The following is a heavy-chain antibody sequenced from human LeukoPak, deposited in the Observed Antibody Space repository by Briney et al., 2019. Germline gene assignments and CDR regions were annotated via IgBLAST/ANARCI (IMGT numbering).Heavy chain of an antibody. CDR1: GFTFSNYA. D-gene: IGHD4-17*01. CDR3: ARDPNGDYIGAFEF. V-gene: IGHV3-23*01. Sequence: GGSLRLSCAASGFTFSNYAVMWVRQAPGQGLEWVSAITSAGAPRYADPVKGRFTISRDNSKNTLYLQMNSLRAEDTAQYFCARDPNGDYIGAFEFWGQGTGVTVSS. CDR2: ITSAGAP. J-gene: IGHJ3*01.